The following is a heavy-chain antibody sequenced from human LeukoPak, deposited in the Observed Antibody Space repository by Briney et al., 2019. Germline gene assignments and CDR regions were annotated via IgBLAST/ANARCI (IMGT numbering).Heavy chain of an antibody. V-gene: IGHV1-8*02. CDR2: MNPNSGNT. CDR1: GYTFTGYY. CDR3: ARGPGSGYDYGRLFGY. J-gene: IGHJ4*02. Sequence: ASMKVSCKASGYTFTGYYMHWVRQAPGQGLEWMGWMNPNSGNTGYAQKFQGRVTMTRNTSISTAYMELSSLRSEDTAVYYCARGPGSGYDYGRLFGYWGQGTLVTVSS. D-gene: IGHD5-12*01.